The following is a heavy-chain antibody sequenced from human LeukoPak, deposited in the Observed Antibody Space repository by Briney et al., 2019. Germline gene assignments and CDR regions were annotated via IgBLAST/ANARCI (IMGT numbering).Heavy chain of an antibody. Sequence: GASVKVSCKASGYTFTGYYMHWVRQAPGQGLEWMGWINPNSGGTNYAQKFQGRVTMTRDTSISTAYMELSRLRSDDTAVYYCAREFGGYYDSSGYSGSQPWGQGTLVTVSS. J-gene: IGHJ5*02. CDR3: AREFGGYYDSSGYSGSQP. V-gene: IGHV1-2*02. D-gene: IGHD3-22*01. CDR1: GYTFTGYY. CDR2: INPNSGGT.